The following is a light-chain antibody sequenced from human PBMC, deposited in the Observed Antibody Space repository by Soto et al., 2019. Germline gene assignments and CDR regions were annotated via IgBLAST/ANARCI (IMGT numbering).Light chain of an antibody. Sequence: SYELTQPPSVSVAPGQTARITCGGTNIGSKSVHWYQQKPGQAPVLVVYDDSDRPSGIPERFSGSNSGNTATLTISRVEAGDEADYYCQVWDSSSDHGVFCGGTKVTVL. J-gene: IGLJ3*02. CDR3: QVWDSSSDHGV. CDR1: NIGSKS. V-gene: IGLV3-21*02. CDR2: DDS.